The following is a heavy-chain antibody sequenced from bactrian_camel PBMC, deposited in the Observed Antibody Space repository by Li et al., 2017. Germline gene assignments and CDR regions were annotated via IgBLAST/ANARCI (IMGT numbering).Heavy chain of an antibody. D-gene: IGHD5*01. CDR3: AEGWTHNF. CDR1: GFSANFYC. V-gene: IGHV3S6*01. J-gene: IGHJ4*01. Sequence: VQLVESGGGSVQAGGSLRLSCAVSGFSANFYCLGWFRQAPGKGLEWVSRLHSDGSGTRYADSVIGRFTISRDNAKKTVYLQLNSLKPEDTAMYYSAEGWTHNFWGQGTQVTVS. CDR2: LHSDGSGT.